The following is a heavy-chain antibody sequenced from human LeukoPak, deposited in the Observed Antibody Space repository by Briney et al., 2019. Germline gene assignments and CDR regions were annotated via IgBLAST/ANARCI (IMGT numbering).Heavy chain of an antibody. D-gene: IGHD2-2*01. CDR1: GGSFSGYY. J-gene: IGHJ6*02. V-gene: IGHV4-34*01. CDR2: INHSGST. Sequence: SETLSLTCAVYGGSFSGYYWSWIRQPPGKGLEWIGEINHSGSTNYNPSLKSRVTISVDTSKNQFSLKLSTVTAADTAVYYCARDALRTYGMDVWGQGTTVTVSS. CDR3: ARDALRTYGMDV.